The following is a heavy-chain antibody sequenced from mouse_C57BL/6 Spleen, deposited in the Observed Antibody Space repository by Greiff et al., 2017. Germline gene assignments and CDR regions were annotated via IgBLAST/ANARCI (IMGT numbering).Heavy chain of an antibody. V-gene: IGHV1-9*01. CDR2: ILPGSGST. D-gene: IGHD2-4*01. Sequence: QVQLQQSGAALMKPGASVQLSCKATGSTFTGSWIAWVKQRPGHGLEWIVEILPGSGSTNYNEKFKGKATFTADTSSNTAYMQLSSLTTEDSAIYYCARLDDYGGAMDYWGQGTSVTVAS. CDR3: ARLDDYGGAMDY. CDR1: GSTFTGSW. J-gene: IGHJ4*01.